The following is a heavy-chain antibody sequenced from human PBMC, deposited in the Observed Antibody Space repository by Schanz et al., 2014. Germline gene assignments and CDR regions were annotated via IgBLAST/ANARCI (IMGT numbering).Heavy chain of an antibody. CDR3: ARLEYTSGWQGFDY. D-gene: IGHD1-1*01. J-gene: IGHJ4*02. CDR1: RGSIGSTNW. V-gene: IGHV4-4*02. Sequence: QVQLQESGPGLVKPSGTLSLTCTISRGSIGSTNWWSWLRQSPRKGLEWISDIYETGRTNYNPSPRRQVTVAEEKPTTQSPRSRPAVTAADTAVYYCARLEYTSGWQGFDYWGQGILVTVSP. CDR2: IYETGRT.